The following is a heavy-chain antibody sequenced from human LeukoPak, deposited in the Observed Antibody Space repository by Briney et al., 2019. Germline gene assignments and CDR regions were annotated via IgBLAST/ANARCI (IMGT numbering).Heavy chain of an antibody. V-gene: IGHV4-30-4*08. CDR3: ARVPVPAASFDY. D-gene: IGHD2-2*01. Sequence: PSETLSLTCTVSGGSISSGDYYWSWIRQPPGKGLGWIGYIYYSGSTYYNPSLKSRVTISVDTSKNQFSLKLSSVTAADTAVYYCARVPVPAASFDYWGQGTLVTVSS. J-gene: IGHJ4*02. CDR2: IYYSGST. CDR1: GGSISSGDYY.